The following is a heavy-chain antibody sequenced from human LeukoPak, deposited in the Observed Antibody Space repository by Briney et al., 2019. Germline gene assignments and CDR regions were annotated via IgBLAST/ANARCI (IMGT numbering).Heavy chain of an antibody. D-gene: IGHD6-13*01. CDR3: AKDPSSSWYWSFDY. J-gene: IGHJ4*02. V-gene: IGHV3-23*01. CDR1: GFTFSSYA. CDR2: ISGSGGST. Sequence: GGSLRLSCAASGFTFSSYAMSWVRQAPGKGLEWVSAISGSGGSTYYADSVKGRFTISRDNSKNTLYLQMDSLRAEDTAVYYCAKDPSSSWYWSFDYWGQGTLVTVSS.